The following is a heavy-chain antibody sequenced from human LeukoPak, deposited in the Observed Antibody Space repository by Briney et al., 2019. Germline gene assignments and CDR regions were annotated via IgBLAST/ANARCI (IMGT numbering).Heavy chain of an antibody. CDR1: GGTFSSYA. D-gene: IGHD3-10*01. CDR3: ARVREGVYAFDI. V-gene: IGHV1-69*06. J-gene: IGHJ3*02. Sequence: SVKVSCKASGGTFSSYAITWVRQAPGQGLEWMGGIIPIFGTANYAQKFQGRVTITADKSTSTAYMELSSLRSEDTAVYYCARVREGVYAFDIWGQGTMVTVSS. CDR2: IIPIFGTA.